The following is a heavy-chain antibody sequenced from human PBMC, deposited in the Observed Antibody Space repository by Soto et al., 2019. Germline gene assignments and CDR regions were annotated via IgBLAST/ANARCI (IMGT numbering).Heavy chain of an antibody. V-gene: IGHV3-30*04. CDR2: ISFDGRNT. D-gene: IGHD2-2*01. CDR1: GFNFGDYT. J-gene: IGHJ5*02. CDR3: ARGTTFCISTSCYFDWFDP. Sequence: QVQLVESGGGVVQSGRSLRLSCAAFGFNFGDYTMHWVRQTPGKGLEWVALISFDGRNTYYADAVKGRFTISRDNSRNSMYVQMTSLKREDTALYYCARGTTFCISTSCYFDWFDPWGQGTQVTVSP.